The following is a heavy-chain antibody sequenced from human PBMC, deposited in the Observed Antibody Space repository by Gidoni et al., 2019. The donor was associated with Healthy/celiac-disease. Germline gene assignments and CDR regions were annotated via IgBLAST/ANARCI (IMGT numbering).Heavy chain of an antibody. CDR3: ASYSGSYVFDY. D-gene: IGHD1-26*01. V-gene: IGHV1-24*01. J-gene: IGHJ4*02. Sequence: QVQLVQSGAEVKKPGAAVKVSSKGSGDTLTELYMHWVRQAPGKGLEWMGGFDPADGETIYAQKFQGSVTMTEDTSTDTAYMELSSLRSEDTAVYYCASYSGSYVFDYWGQGTLVTVSS. CDR2: FDPADGET. CDR1: GDTLTELY.